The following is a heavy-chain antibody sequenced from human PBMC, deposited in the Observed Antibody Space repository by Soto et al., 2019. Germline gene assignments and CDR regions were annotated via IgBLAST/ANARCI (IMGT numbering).Heavy chain of an antibody. V-gene: IGHV3-23*01. CDR1: GFTFSSYA. CDR3: AKTERRGGDYYYYGMDV. D-gene: IGHD2-21*01. J-gene: IGHJ6*02. Sequence: GGSPRLSCAASGFTFSSYAMSWVRQAPGKGLEWVSAISGSGGSTYYADSVKGRFTISRDNSKNTLYLQMNSLRAEDTAVYYCAKTERRGGDYYYYGMDVWGQGTTVTVSS. CDR2: ISGSGGST.